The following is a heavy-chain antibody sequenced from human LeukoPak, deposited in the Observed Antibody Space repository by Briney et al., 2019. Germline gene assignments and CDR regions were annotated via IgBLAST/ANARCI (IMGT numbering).Heavy chain of an antibody. CDR2: IKQDGSEK. D-gene: IGHD3-3*01. V-gene: IGHV3-7*04. CDR1: GFTFSIYW. J-gene: IGHJ6*03. CDR3: AGALDYDFWSGNYYYYYMDV. Sequence: GGSLRLSCAPWGFTFSIYWMSWVRQAPGKGLEWVANIKQDGSEKYYVDSVKGRFTISRDNAKNSLYLQMNSLRAEDTAVYYCAGALDYDFWSGNYYYYYMDVWGKGTTVTVSS.